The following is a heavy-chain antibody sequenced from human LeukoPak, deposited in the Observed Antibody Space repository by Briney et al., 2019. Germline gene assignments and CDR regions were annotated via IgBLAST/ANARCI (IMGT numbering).Heavy chain of an antibody. V-gene: IGHV3-23*01. CDR1: GGSVGSGSYY. D-gene: IGHD1-26*01. CDR2: ISGSGAST. Sequence: ETLSLTCTVSGGSVGSGSYYWSWIRQPPGKGLEWISGISGSGASTYYADSVKGRFTISRDDSRNTLYLQMNSLRGDDTAVYYCAKDVGKWESLHFFDYWGQGTLVTVSS. CDR3: AKDVGKWESLHFFDY. J-gene: IGHJ4*02.